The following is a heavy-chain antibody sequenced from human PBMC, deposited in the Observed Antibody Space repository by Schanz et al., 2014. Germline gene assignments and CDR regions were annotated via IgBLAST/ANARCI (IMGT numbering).Heavy chain of an antibody. CDR2: INPLSGAT. CDR1: GYTFTGYY. Sequence: QVLLVQSGAEVKQPGASVKVSCKASGYTFTGYYIHWVRQAPGQGFEWMGWINPLSGATDYAPTFQXRVSMTRDTSISTAYMEVTRLVSSDTAVYYCARRGPNCSNNACYHGWFDPWGQGTLVTVSS. CDR3: ARRGPNCSNNACYHGWFDP. D-gene: IGHD4-4*01. J-gene: IGHJ5*02. V-gene: IGHV1-2*02.